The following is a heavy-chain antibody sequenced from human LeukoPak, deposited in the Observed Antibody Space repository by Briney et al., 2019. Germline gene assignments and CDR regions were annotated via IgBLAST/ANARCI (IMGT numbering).Heavy chain of an antibody. Sequence: GGSLRLSCAASGFTFSSYAMSWVRQAPGKGLEWVSAISGSGGSTYYADSVKGRFTISRDNSKNTLYLQMNSLRAEDTAVYYCAKASGYFYNYGMDVWGQGTTVTVSS. CDR2: ISGSGGST. J-gene: IGHJ6*02. CDR3: AKASGYFYNYGMDV. CDR1: GFTFSSYA. V-gene: IGHV3-23*01.